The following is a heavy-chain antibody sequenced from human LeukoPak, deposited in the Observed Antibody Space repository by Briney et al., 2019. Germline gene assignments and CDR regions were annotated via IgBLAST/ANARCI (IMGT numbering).Heavy chain of an antibody. D-gene: IGHD6-6*01. Sequence: GESLKISCKGSGYSFTSYWIGWVRQMPGKGLEWMVIIYPGDSDTRCSPSFQGQVTISADKSISTAYLQWSSLKASDTAMYYCARSEYSSPRYYYYGMDVWGQATTVTVSS. CDR1: GYSFTSYW. V-gene: IGHV5-51*01. J-gene: IGHJ6*02. CDR2: IYPGDSDT. CDR3: ARSEYSSPRYYYYGMDV.